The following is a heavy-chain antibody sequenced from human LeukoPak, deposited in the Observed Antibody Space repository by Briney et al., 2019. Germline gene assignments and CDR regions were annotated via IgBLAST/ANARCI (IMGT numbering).Heavy chain of an antibody. Sequence: PSETLSLTCTVSGGSISSYYWSWIRQPPGKGLEWIGEINHSGSTNYNPSLKSRVTISVDTSKNQFSLKLSSVTAADTAVYYCAREPYSSGWYGFFDYWGQGTLVTVSS. CDR3: AREPYSSGWYGFFDY. CDR1: GGSISSYY. CDR2: INHSGST. D-gene: IGHD6-19*01. V-gene: IGHV4-34*01. J-gene: IGHJ4*02.